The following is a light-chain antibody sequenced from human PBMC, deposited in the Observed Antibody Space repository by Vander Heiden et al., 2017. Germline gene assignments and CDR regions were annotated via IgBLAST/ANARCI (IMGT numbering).Light chain of an antibody. Sequence: SYELTQPPSLSVSPGQAATITCSGDKLGERFAAWYQQRPGQSPVLLIYQNDRRPSGIPERFSGSNSGNTATLTISGTQTVDDADYYCQAWDSSTLVFGGGTKVTV. CDR2: QND. J-gene: IGLJ2*01. CDR3: QAWDSSTLV. V-gene: IGLV3-1*01. CDR1: KLGERF.